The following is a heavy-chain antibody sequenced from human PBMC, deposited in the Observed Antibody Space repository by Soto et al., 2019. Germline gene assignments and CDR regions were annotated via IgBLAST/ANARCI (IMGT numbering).Heavy chain of an antibody. V-gene: IGHV1-18*01. D-gene: IGHD6-13*01. CDR3: ARDFSGIAIIGNWFDP. CDR1: GYTFSSYA. J-gene: IGHJ5*02. Sequence: QVHLVQSGAEVKKPGASVKVSCKTSGYTFSSYAISWVRQAPGQGLEWMGWISPPTGDTIYAQKLQDRITMTTDGSTSTAYMELRSLRSDDTAVYYCARDFSGIAIIGNWFDPWGQGTLVTVSS. CDR2: ISPPTGDT.